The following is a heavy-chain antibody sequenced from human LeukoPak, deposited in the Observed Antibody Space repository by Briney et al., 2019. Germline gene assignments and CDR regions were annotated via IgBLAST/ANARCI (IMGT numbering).Heavy chain of an antibody. V-gene: IGHV4-34*01. D-gene: IGHD2-21*02. J-gene: IGHJ4*02. Sequence: SETLSLTCAVYGGSFSGHYWSWIRQPPGKGLEWIGEINHSGSTKCNPSLKSRVTFSVDTSKNQFSLKLSSVTAADTAVYYCAAQWLTARVMTSWGQGTLVTVSS. CDR2: INHSGST. CDR3: AAQWLTARVMTS. CDR1: GGSFSGHY.